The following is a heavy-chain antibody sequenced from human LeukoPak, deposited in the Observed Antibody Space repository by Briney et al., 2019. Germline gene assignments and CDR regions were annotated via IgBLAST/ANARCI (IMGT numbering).Heavy chain of an antibody. CDR3: ARVDYYDSSGYYYAYYYYMDV. V-gene: IGHV1-18*01. Sequence: GASVKVSCKASGGTFSGYAISWVRQAPGQGLEWMGWISAYNGNTNYAQKLQGRVTMTTDTSTSTAYMELRSLRSDDTAVYYCARVDYYDSSGYYYAYYYYMDVWGKGTTVTVSS. D-gene: IGHD3-22*01. CDR2: ISAYNGNT. J-gene: IGHJ6*03. CDR1: GGTFSGYA.